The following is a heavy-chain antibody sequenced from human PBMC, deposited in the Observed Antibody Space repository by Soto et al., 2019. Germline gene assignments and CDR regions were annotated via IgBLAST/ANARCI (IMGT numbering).Heavy chain of an antibody. J-gene: IGHJ4*02. CDR3: ARAGYSYGYPVHYFDY. D-gene: IGHD5-18*01. CDR2: IYYSGST. Sequence: TGSVSGGSSVYFSGGGVPLPPGKGLEWIGYIYYSGSTNYNPSLKSRVTISVDTSKNQFSLKLSSVTAADTAVYYCARAGYSYGYPVHYFDYWGQGTLVTVSS. V-gene: IGHV4-59*01. CDR1: GGSSVYFS.